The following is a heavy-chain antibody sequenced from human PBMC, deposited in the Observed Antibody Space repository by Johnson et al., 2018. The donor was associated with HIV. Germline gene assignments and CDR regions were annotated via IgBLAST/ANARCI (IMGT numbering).Heavy chain of an antibody. Sequence: VQLVESGGGLVQPGRSLRLSCAASGFSFSSYGIHWVRQAPGKGLEWVAVISYDGSNKYYADSVKGRFTISRDNSKNTLYLQMNSLSPDDTAVYYCAKEYRNLYDGSSYLFPDVVDSWGQGTMVTVSS. CDR2: ISYDGSNK. D-gene: IGHD3-22*01. V-gene: IGHV3-30*18. CDR3: AKEYRNLYDGSSYLFPDVVDS. CDR1: GFSFSSYG. J-gene: IGHJ3*02.